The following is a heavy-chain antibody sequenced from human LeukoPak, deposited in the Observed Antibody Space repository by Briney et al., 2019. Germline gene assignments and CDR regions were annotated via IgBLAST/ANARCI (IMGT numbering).Heavy chain of an antibody. CDR2: IIPIFGTA. D-gene: IGHD6-13*01. J-gene: IGHJ6*03. V-gene: IGHV1-69*13. CDR1: RGTFSSYA. CDR3: ARDRVEAAAAPSGYYYYYMDV. Sequence: SVKVSCKASRGTFSSYAISWVRQAPGQGLEWMGGIIPIFGTANYAQKFQGRVTITADESTSTAYMELSSLRSEDTAVYYCARDRVEAAAAPSGYYYYYMDVWGKGTTVTVSS.